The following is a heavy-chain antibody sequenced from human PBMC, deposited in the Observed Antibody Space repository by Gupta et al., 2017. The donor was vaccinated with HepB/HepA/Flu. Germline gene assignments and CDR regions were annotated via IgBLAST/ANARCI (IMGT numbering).Heavy chain of an antibody. CDR1: GGTFSSYA. CDR3: ARNRDYGDPKYYNWFDP. J-gene: IGHJ5*02. Sequence: QVQLVQSGAEVKKPGSSVKVSCKASGGTFSSYAISWVRQAPGQGLEWMGGIIPIFGTANYAQKFQGRVTITADESTSTAYMELSSLRSEDTAVYYCARNRDYGDPKYYNWFDPWGQGTLVTVSS. CDR2: IIPIFGTA. V-gene: IGHV1-69*01. D-gene: IGHD4-17*01.